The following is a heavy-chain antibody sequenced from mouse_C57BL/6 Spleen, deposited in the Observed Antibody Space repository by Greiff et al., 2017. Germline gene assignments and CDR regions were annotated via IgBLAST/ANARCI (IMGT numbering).Heavy chain of an antibody. Sequence: ESGPGLVKPSQSLSLTCSVTGYSITSGYYWNWIRQFPGNKLEWMGYISYDGSNNYNPSLKNRISITRETSKNQFFLKLNSVTTEDTATYYCASGSSYEFAYWGQGTLVTVSA. CDR3: ASGSSYEFAY. CDR1: GYSITSGYY. J-gene: IGHJ3*01. V-gene: IGHV3-6*01. D-gene: IGHD1-1*01. CDR2: ISYDGSN.